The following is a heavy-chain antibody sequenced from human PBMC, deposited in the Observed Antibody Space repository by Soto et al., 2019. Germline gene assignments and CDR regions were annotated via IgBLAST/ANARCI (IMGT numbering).Heavy chain of an antibody. CDR3: AREGVLTGREEGWFDP. Sequence: QVQLVQSGAEVKKPGSSVKVSCKASGGTFSSYTISWVRQAPGQGLEWMGRIIPILGIANYAQKFQGRVTITADKSTSTAYMELSSLRSEDTAVYYCAREGVLTGREEGWFDPWGQGTLVTVSS. D-gene: IGHD3-9*01. CDR1: GGTFSSYT. J-gene: IGHJ5*02. CDR2: IIPILGIA. V-gene: IGHV1-69*08.